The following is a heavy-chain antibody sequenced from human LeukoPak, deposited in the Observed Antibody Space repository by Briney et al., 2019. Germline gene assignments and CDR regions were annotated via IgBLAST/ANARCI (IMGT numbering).Heavy chain of an antibody. CDR3: ASQRGYSYGYYYYYMDV. V-gene: IGHV3-53*01. Sequence: GGSLRLSCAASGFTASSSYMSWVRQAPGGGLELGSVIYSGGSTYYADSVKGRFTISRDNSKNTLYLQMNSLRAEDTAVYYCASQRGYSYGYYYYYMDVWGKGTTVTVSS. J-gene: IGHJ6*03. CDR1: GFTASSSY. CDR2: IYSGGST. D-gene: IGHD5-18*01.